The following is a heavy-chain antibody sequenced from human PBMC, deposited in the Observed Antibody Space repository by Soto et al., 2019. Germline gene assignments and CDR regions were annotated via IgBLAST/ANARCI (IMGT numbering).Heavy chain of an antibody. CDR3: VKGDYGGDY. CDR2: IYHSGST. J-gene: IGHJ4*02. V-gene: IGHV4-30-2*01. Sequence: SETLSLTCAVSGGSISSGGYSWSWIRQPPGKGLEWIGYIYHSGSTYYNPSLKSRVTISVDRSKNQFSLKLSSVTAADTAVYYCVKGDYGGDYWGQGTLVTGSS. CDR1: GGSISSGGYS. D-gene: IGHD2-21*01.